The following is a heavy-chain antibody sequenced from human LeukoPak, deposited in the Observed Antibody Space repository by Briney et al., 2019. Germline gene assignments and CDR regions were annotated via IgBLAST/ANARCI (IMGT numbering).Heavy chain of an antibody. V-gene: IGHV3-30*02. CDR1: GFTFSSYG. D-gene: IGHD3-22*01. J-gene: IGHJ4*02. CDR3: AKDPLQYYYDSSGYYYDY. CDR2: IRYDGSNK. Sequence: PGGSLRLSCAASGFTFSSYGMHWVRQAPGKGLEWVAFIRYDGSNKYYADSMKGRFTIPRDNSKNTLYLQMNSLRAEDTAVYYCAKDPLQYYYDSSGYYYDYWGQGTLVTVSS.